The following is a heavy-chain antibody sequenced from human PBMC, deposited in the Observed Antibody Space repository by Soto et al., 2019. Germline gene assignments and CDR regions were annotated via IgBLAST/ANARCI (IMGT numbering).Heavy chain of an antibody. J-gene: IGHJ4*02. CDR1: GFTFSSYA. D-gene: IGHD6-13*01. CDR2: ISGSGGST. CDR3: AKGSIAAAGKDYFDY. V-gene: IGHV3-23*01. Sequence: PGGSLRLSCAASGFTFSSYAMSWIRQAPGKGLEWVSAISGSGGSTYYADSVKGRFTISRDNSKNTLYLQMNSLRAEDTAVYYCAKGSIAAAGKDYFDYWGQGTLVTVSS.